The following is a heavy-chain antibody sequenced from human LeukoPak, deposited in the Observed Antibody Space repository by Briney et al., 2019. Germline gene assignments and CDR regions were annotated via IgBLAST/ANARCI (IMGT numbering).Heavy chain of an antibody. CDR1: GFTFSSYG. CDR2: ISYDGSNK. CDR3: AKDAVTINYFDY. Sequence: PGRSLRLSCAASGFTFSSYGMHCVRQAPGKGLEWVAVISYDGSNKYYADSVKGRFTISRDNSKNTLYLQMNSLRAEDTAVYYCAKDAVTINYFDYWGQGTLVTVSS. V-gene: IGHV3-30*18. J-gene: IGHJ4*02. D-gene: IGHD4-17*01.